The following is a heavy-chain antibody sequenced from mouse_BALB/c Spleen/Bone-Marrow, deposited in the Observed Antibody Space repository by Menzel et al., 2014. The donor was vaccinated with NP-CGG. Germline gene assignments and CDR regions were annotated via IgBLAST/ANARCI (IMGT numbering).Heavy chain of an antibody. CDR3: ARFYYYGSSYFDA. J-gene: IGHJ1*01. CDR1: GFTFSDYY. CDR2: ISDGGSYT. Sequence: EVKLQESGGGLVKPGGSLKLSCAASGFTFSDYYMYWVRQTPEKRLEWVATISDGGSYTYYPDSVKGRFTISRDNAKNNLYLQVSSLKSEDTAMYYCARFYYYGSSYFDAWGAGTTVTVSS. V-gene: IGHV5-4*02. D-gene: IGHD1-1*01.